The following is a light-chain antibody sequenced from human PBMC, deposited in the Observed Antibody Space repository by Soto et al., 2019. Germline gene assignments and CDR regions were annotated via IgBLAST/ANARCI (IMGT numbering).Light chain of an antibody. CDR2: KAS. J-gene: IGKJ4*01. Sequence: DIQMTQSPSTLSVSLGERVTITCRASQSVSSWLAWYQQKPGKAPNLLIYKASNLQSGVPSRFSGSGSGTEFTLTISSLQPDDFATYYCQQYNGDSTFGGGTKVEIK. CDR3: QQYNGDST. V-gene: IGKV1-5*03. CDR1: QSVSSW.